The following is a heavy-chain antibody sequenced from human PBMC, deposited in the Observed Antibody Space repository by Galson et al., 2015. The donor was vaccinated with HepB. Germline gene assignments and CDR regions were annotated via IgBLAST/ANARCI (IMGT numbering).Heavy chain of an antibody. J-gene: IGHJ4*02. CDR1: GFTFSSYS. Sequence: SLRLSCAASGFTFSSYSMNWVRQAPGKGLEWVSYISSSSSTIYYAATVKGRFTISTDNAKNSLYLQMNIVGEEDTAVYYGASAYSSGWYCFDYWGQGALVTVSS. CDR3: ASAYSSGWYCFDY. V-gene: IGHV3-48*02. D-gene: IGHD6-19*01. CDR2: ISSSSSTI.